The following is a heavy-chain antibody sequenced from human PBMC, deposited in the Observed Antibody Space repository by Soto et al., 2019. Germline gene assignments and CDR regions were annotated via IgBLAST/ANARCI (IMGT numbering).Heavy chain of an antibody. CDR1: GGSISGTTYS. J-gene: IGHJ4*02. CDR3: ARGQGAAAGHSNFDY. V-gene: IGHV4-30-2*01. D-gene: IGHD6-13*01. CDR2: IYDSGNT. Sequence: QLQLQESGSGLVKPSQTLSLTCAVSGGSISGTTYSWSWIRQPPGKGLEWIGYIYDSGNTYYNPSLKSHFSISVDRSKNQFSLKLSSVTAADTAVYYCARGQGAAAGHSNFDYGGQGALVTVSS.